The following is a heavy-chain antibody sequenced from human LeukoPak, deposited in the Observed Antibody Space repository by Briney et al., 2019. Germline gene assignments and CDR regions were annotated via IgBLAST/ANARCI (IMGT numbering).Heavy chain of an antibody. CDR1: GFTFGSYG. V-gene: IGHV3-30*18. CDR2: ISHDGSNK. J-gene: IGHJ6*02. Sequence: GGSLRLSCAASGFTFGSYGMHWVRQAPGKGLEWVAVISHDGSNKYYADSVKGRFTISRDNSKNTLYLQMNSLRAEDTAVYYCAKEDDYYYGMDVWGQGTTVTVSS. CDR3: AKEDDYYYGMDV.